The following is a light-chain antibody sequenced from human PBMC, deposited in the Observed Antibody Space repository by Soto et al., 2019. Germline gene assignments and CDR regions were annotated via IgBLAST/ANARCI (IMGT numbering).Light chain of an antibody. V-gene: IGLV2-14*01. J-gene: IGLJ2*01. CDR2: DVN. Sequence: QSALTQPASVSGSPGQSITLTCTETSSDIGGYDYVSWYQQHPGKAPKLIIYDVNNRPSGVSNRFSGSKSGNTASLTISGLQAEDEADYYCTSYASGSSHVVFGGGTKLTVL. CDR1: SSDIGGYDY. CDR3: TSYASGSSHVV.